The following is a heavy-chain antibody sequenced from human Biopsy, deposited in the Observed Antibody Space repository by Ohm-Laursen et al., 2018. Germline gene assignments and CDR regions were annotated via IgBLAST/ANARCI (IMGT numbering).Heavy chain of an antibody. Sequence: AASVKVSCKASGYTFTSYDMSWVRQAPGQGLEWMGRISRYNGNTNYAQKFQGRITMTIDAAPSTGYMDLRSLKSDDPAVYYCARIAAAGWDDYWGQGTLVTVSS. D-gene: IGHD6-25*01. V-gene: IGHV1-18*01. CDR1: GYTFTSYD. CDR2: ISRYNGNT. J-gene: IGHJ4*02. CDR3: ARIAAAGWDDY.